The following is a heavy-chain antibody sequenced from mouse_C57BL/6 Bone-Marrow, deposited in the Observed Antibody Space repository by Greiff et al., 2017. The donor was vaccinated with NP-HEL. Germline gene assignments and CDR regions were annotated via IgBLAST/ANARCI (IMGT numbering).Heavy chain of an antibody. J-gene: IGHJ3*01. V-gene: IGHV1-39*01. CDR1: GYSFTDYN. Sequence: VQLKESGPELVKPGASVKISCKASGYSFTDYNMNWVKQSNGKSLEWIGVINPNYGTTSYNQKFKGKATLTVDQSSSTAYMQLNSLTSEDSAVYYCAFLSTVVDAWFAYWGRGTLVTVSA. CDR3: AFLSTVVDAWFAY. D-gene: IGHD1-1*01. CDR2: INPNYGTT.